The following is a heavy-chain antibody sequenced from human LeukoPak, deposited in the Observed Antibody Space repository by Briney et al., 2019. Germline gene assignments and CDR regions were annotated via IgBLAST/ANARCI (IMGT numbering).Heavy chain of an antibody. CDR1: GGSISSYY. Sequence: SETLSLTCTVSGGSISSYYWSWIRQPPGKGLEWIGYIYYSGTTNYNPSLKSRVTISVDTSKNQFSLKLSSVTAADTAVYYCARGGHYYDSSGYYCLDYWGQGTLVTVSS. D-gene: IGHD3-22*01. CDR3: ARGGHYYDSSGYYCLDY. J-gene: IGHJ4*02. CDR2: IYYSGTT. V-gene: IGHV4-59*08.